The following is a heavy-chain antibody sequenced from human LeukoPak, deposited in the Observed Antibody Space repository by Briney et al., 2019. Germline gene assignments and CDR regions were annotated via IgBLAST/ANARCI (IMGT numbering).Heavy chain of an antibody. CDR1: GGSISSYY. D-gene: IGHD4-17*01. J-gene: IGHJ4*02. V-gene: IGHV4-59*12. CDR3: ASNYGDYLFDY. Sequence: SETLSLTCTVSGGSISSYYWSWIRQPPGKGLEWIGYIYYSGSTYYNPSLKSRVTISVDTSKNQFSLKLSSVTAADTAVYYCASNYGDYLFDYWGQGTLVTVSS. CDR2: IYYSGST.